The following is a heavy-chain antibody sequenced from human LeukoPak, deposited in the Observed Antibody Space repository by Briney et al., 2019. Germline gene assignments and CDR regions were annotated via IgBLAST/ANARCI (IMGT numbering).Heavy chain of an antibody. D-gene: IGHD2-21*01. V-gene: IGHV3-53*01. CDR2: IYSGGST. CDR3: ARDLGGDLHYYGMDV. Sequence: GGSLRLSCAASGFTVSSNCMSWVRQAPGKGLEWVSVIYSGGSTYCADSVKGRFTISRDNSKNTLYLQMNSLRAEDTAVYYCARDLGGDLHYYGMDVWGQGTTVTVSS. J-gene: IGHJ6*02. CDR1: GFTVSSNC.